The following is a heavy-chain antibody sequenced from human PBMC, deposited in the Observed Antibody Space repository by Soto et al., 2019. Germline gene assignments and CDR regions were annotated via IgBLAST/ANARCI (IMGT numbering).Heavy chain of an antibody. CDR1: GFTFSTYG. CDR3: AKSQGLYYYYAMDV. CDR2: ISSNAYST. Sequence: GGSLRLSSAASGFTFSTYGMSWVRQAAGGGLEWVSGISSNAYSTYHADSVKGRFTISRDNSKNTLYLQMNSLRAEDTAVYYCAKSQGLYYYYAMDVWGQGTTVTVSS. J-gene: IGHJ6*02. V-gene: IGHV3-23*01.